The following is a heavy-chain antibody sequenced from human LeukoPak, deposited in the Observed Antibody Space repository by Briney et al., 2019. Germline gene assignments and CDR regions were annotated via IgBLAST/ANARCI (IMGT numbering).Heavy chain of an antibody. CDR3: AKSGEWEPTDLDY. J-gene: IGHJ4*02. V-gene: IGHV3-33*06. D-gene: IGHD1-26*01. Sequence: GRSLRLSCAASGFTFSSYGMHWVRQAPGKGLEWVAVIWYDGSNKFYADSVKGRFTISRDNSKNTLYLQMNSLRAEDTAVYYCAKSGEWEPTDLDYWGQGTLVTVSS. CDR2: IWYDGSNK. CDR1: GFTFSSYG.